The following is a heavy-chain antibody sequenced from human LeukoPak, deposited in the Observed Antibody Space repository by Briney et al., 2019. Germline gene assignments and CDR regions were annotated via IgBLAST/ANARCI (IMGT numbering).Heavy chain of an antibody. CDR1: GFTFSSNS. D-gene: IGHD4-17*01. CDR2: INASGDST. Sequence: QPGGSLRLSCAASGFTFSSNSMTWVRQAPGKGLEWVSTINASGDSTFYADSVKGRFTISRDNSKNTLYLQMNSLRAEDTAVYYCAKDRSTVTSRYYWGQGTLVTVSS. CDR3: AKDRSTVTSRYY. V-gene: IGHV3-23*01. J-gene: IGHJ4*02.